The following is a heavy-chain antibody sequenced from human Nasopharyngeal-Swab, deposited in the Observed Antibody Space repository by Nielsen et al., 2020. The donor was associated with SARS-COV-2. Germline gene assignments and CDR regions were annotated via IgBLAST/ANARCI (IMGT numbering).Heavy chain of an antibody. CDR2: ISGSGGGT. D-gene: IGHD6-19*01. Sequence: GGSLRLSCAASGFTFSSYAMSWVRQAPGKGLEWVSAISGSGGGTYYADSVKGRFTISRDNSKNTLNLQMNSLRAEDTAVYYCAKVAYSSGWSFDYWGQGTLVTVSS. V-gene: IGHV3-23*01. CDR1: GFTFSSYA. J-gene: IGHJ4*02. CDR3: AKVAYSSGWSFDY.